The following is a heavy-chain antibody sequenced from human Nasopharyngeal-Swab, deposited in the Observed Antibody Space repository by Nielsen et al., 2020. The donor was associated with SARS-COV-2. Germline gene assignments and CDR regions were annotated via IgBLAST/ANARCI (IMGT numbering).Heavy chain of an antibody. D-gene: IGHD3-16*01. CDR3: AHADFMITSGGVVTHWFDP. Sequence: SGPTLVKPTQTLTLTCTFSGFSLSTPGVGVGWIRQPPGKALEWLVLIYWDDDKRYSSSLQSRLTITKDTSKNHVLLTMTNVDPVDTATYFCAHADFMITSGGVVTHWFDPWGQGALVTVSS. J-gene: IGHJ5*02. CDR2: IYWDDDK. CDR1: GFSLSTPGVG. V-gene: IGHV2-5*02.